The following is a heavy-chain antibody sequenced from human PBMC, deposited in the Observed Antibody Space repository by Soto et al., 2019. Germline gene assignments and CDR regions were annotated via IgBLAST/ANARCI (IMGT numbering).Heavy chain of an antibody. J-gene: IGHJ4*02. CDR1: GFAFRSYA. V-gene: IGHV3-30-3*01. D-gene: IGHD5-12*01. CDR3: ARGSRGYDFDY. Sequence: QVQLVESGGGVVQPGRSLRLSCAASGFAFRSYAIHWVRQAPGKGLEWVTVISDDGGNKYYADSVKGRFNISRDNSKNTLYLQMNSLRAEDTAVYYCARGSRGYDFDYCGQGTLVTVSS. CDR2: ISDDGGNK.